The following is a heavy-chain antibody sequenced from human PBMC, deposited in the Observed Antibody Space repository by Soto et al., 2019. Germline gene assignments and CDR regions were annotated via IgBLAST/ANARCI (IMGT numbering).Heavy chain of an antibody. Sequence: GGSLRLSCAASGFTFGGYAMHWVRLAPGKGLEYVSAITNNGGTTYYTNSVRGRFTISRDNSKNTLYLQMGSLRAEDMAVYYCARVGVTTMYDYWGQGTLVTVSS. CDR1: GFTFGGYA. CDR3: ARVGVTTMYDY. CDR2: ITNNGGTT. J-gene: IGHJ4*02. V-gene: IGHV3-64*01. D-gene: IGHD2-21*02.